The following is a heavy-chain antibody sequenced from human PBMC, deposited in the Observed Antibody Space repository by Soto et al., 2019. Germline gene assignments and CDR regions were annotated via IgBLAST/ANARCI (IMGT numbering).Heavy chain of an antibody. CDR3: VRDGLDYYDTARLYFDK. J-gene: IGHJ4*02. Sequence: EVQLVESGGGPVRPGGSLKLSCAASGFNFITYSLSWVRQAPGKGLEWVASISSSAVYIDYADSVRGRFTISRDNANNSLYLQMISLRAEDTATYYCVRDGLDYYDTARLYFDKWGQGTLVTVSS. CDR1: GFNFITYS. CDR2: ISSSAVYI. V-gene: IGHV3-21*01. D-gene: IGHD3-22*01.